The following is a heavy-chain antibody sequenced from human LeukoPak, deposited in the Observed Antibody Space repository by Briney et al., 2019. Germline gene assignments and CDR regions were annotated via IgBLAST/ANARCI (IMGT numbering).Heavy chain of an antibody. CDR3: AREFVKGTPDAFDI. CDR2: IIPILGIA. D-gene: IGHD2/OR15-2a*01. Sequence: SVKVSCKASGGTFSSYAISWVRQAPGQGLEWMGRIIPILGIANYAQKFQGSVTLTADKSTSTAYMELSSLRSEDTAVYYCAREFVKGTPDAFDIWGQGTMVTVSS. CDR1: GGTFSSYA. J-gene: IGHJ3*02. V-gene: IGHV1-69*04.